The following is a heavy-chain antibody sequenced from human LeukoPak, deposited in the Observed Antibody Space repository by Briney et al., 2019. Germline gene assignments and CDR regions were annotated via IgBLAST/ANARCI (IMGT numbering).Heavy chain of an antibody. V-gene: IGHV3-48*04. CDR3: AREEMGGTTRSGALT. CDR1: GFTFSSYS. CDR2: TSSSSSTI. D-gene: IGHD1-14*01. Sequence: PGGSLRLSCAASGFTFSSYSMNWVRQAPGKGLEWVSYTSSSSSTIYYADSVKGRFTISRDNAKNSLYLQMNSLRAEDTAVYYCAREEMGGTTRSGALTWGQGTLVTVSS. J-gene: IGHJ5*02.